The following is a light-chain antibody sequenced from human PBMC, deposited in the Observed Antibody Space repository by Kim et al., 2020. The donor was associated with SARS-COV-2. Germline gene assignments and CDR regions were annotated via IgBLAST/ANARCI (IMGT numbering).Light chain of an antibody. J-gene: IGKJ1*01. V-gene: IGKV1-5*01. CDR1: QSVSSW. CDR2: DAS. Sequence: DIQMTQSPSTLSASVGDRVTITCRASQSVSSWLAWYQQKPGKAPKVLIYDASSLESGVPSRFSGNGSETEFTLTISSLQPDDYATYYCQQHKSYSWTFGQGTKVEIK. CDR3: QQHKSYSWT.